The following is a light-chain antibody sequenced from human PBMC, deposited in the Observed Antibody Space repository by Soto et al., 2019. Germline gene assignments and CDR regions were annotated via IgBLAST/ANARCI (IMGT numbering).Light chain of an antibody. CDR2: DVI. Sequence: QSVLTQPASVSGSPGQSITISCTGTSSDIGAYGYVSWYQQYPGKAPKLIIYDVINRPSGVSHRFSGSKSGNTASLTISGVQAEDEAEYYCSSYTNRRTVVFGGGTTLTVL. V-gene: IGLV2-14*03. CDR3: SSYTNRRTVV. J-gene: IGLJ2*01. CDR1: SSDIGAYGY.